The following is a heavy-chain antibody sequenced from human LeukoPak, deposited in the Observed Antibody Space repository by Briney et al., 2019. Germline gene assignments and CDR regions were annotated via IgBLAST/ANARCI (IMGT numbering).Heavy chain of an antibody. V-gene: IGHV1-18*01. CDR3: ARDPSNTSGWKTWFDP. J-gene: IGHJ5*02. CDR2: ISAYNGDT. Sequence: GASVKVSCKASGYTFTSHGISSVRQAPGQGLEWMGWISAYNGDTKYAQNLQGRVTLTTYTSTTTAYLELRSLTSDDTAVYYCARDPSNTSGWKTWFDPWGQGTLVTVSS. D-gene: IGHD6-19*01. CDR1: GYTFTSHG.